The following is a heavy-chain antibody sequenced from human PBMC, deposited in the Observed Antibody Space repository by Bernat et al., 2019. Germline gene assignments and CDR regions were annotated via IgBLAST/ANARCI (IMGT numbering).Heavy chain of an antibody. CDR2: ISGSGGST. CDR1: GFTFSTYA. D-gene: IGHD3-22*01. V-gene: IGHV3-23*01. Sequence: EVQLLESGGGLVQPGGSLRLSCAASGFTFSTYAMSWVRQAPGKGLEWVSAISGSGGSTYSADSVKGRFTISRDNSKNTLYLQMNSLRAEDTAVYYCARDQEKYYYDSSGYSGYYYGMDVWGQGTTVTVSS. J-gene: IGHJ6*02. CDR3: ARDQEKYYYDSSGYSGYYYGMDV.